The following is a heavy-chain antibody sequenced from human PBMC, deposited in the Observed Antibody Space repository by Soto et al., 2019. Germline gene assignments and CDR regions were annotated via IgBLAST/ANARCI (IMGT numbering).Heavy chain of an antibody. CDR1: GGTFSSYA. CDR3: ERVRARLRYFDWLPDTPGGGLAP. D-gene: IGHD3-9*01. CDR2: IIPIFGTA. J-gene: IGHJ5*02. Sequence: QVQLVQSGAEVKKPGSSVKVSCKASGGTFSSYAISWVRQAPGQGLEWMGGIIPIFGTANYAQKFQGRVTITAEKSTSTADMELSSLRSEDRAVYYWERVRARLRYFDWLPDTPGGGLAPWGQGTLVTVSS. V-gene: IGHV1-69*06.